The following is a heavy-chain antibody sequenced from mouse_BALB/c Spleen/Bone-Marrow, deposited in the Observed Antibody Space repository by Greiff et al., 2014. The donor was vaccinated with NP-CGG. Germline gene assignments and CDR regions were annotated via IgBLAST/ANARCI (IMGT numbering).Heavy chain of an antibody. J-gene: IGHJ3*01. CDR1: GYTFTSYI. CDR2: INPYNDYT. CDR3: ARLGPYYRYDVAD. Sequence: KPGASVKMSCKASGYTFTSYIIHWVKXXPXQGLDWIGYINPYNDYTKYNEKFKGKATLTSDRSSSTAYMELXSLASEDSAVYYCARLGPYYRYDVADWGQGTLVTVSA. V-gene: IGHV1-14*01. D-gene: IGHD2-14*01.